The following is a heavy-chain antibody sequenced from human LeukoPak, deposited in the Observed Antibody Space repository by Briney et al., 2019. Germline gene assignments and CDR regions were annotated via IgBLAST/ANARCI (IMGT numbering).Heavy chain of an antibody. Sequence: PGGSLRLSCAASGFTFSSYAMSWVRQAPGKGLEWVSAISGSGGSTYYAGSVKGRFTISRDNSKNTLYLQMNSLRAEDTAVYYCAKDLDCSSTSCYPDYWGQGTLVTVSS. CDR3: AKDLDCSSTSCYPDY. CDR2: ISGSGGST. V-gene: IGHV3-23*01. CDR1: GFTFSSYA. D-gene: IGHD2-2*01. J-gene: IGHJ4*02.